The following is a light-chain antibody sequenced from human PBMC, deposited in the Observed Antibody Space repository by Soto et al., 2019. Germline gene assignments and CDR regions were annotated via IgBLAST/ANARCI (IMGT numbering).Light chain of an antibody. CDR3: ISYTSSSTRV. Sequence: QSALTQPASVSGSPGQSITISCTGTSSDVGGYNYVSWYQQHPGKAPKLMIYDVSNRPSGVSNRFSGSKSGNTASLTISGLQAEDEDDYYCISYTSSSTRVFGPGTKVTVL. CDR2: DVS. CDR1: SSDVGGYNY. V-gene: IGLV2-14*01. J-gene: IGLJ1*01.